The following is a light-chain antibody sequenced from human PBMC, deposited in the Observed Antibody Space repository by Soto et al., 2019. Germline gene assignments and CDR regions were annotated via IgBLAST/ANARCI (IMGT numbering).Light chain of an antibody. J-gene: IGKJ1*01. CDR2: GAS. CDR1: QSVSSSY. Sequence: EIVLTQSPGTLSLSPGERVTLSCRASQSVSSSYLAWYQQIPGQAPRLLLYGASRRATGIPDRFSGSGSGTHFTRAISRLEPEGFAVYCCQQHGSSPRTFGQGTKVQIK. CDR3: QQHGSSPRT. V-gene: IGKV3-20*01.